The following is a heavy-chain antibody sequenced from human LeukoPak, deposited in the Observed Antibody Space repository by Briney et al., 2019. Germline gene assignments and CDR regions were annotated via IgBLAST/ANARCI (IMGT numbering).Heavy chain of an antibody. D-gene: IGHD3-16*01. V-gene: IGHV3-20*04. CDR1: GFTFDDYG. CDR2: INWNGGST. CDR3: PIGGGPSYYYYGMDV. Sequence: GGSLRLSCAASGFTFDDYGMSWVRQAPGKGLEWVSGINWNGGSTGYADSVKGRFTISRDNAKNSLYLQMNSLRAEDTAVYYCPIGGGPSYYYYGMDVWAQGTTVTVSS. J-gene: IGHJ6*02.